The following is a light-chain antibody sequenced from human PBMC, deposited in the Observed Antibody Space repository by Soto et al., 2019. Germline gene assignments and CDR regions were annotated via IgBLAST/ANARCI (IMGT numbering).Light chain of an antibody. CDR1: QDITKY. Sequence: DLQMTQSPSSLSASVGDRVTITCQASQDITKYLSWYQQKPGKAPKLLLYDASKFETGVPSRFSGSGSGTDLTFTISSLQPEDIATYYCQQYDNLPWTFGQGTKVEIK. CDR2: DAS. CDR3: QQYDNLPWT. J-gene: IGKJ1*01. V-gene: IGKV1-33*01.